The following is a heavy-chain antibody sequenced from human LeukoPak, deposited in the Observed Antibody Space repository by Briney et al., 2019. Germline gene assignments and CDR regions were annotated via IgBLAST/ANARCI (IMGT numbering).Heavy chain of an antibody. CDR3: ASLPWGCSGGSCRGY. CDR1: GYTFTSYG. D-gene: IGHD2-15*01. Sequence: GASVKVSCKASGYTFTSYGISWVRQAPGQGLEWMGWISAYNGNTNYAQKLQGRVTMTTDTSTSTAYMELRSLRSDDTAVYYCASLPWGCSGGSCRGYWGQGTLVTVSS. V-gene: IGHV1-18*01. J-gene: IGHJ4*02. CDR2: ISAYNGNT.